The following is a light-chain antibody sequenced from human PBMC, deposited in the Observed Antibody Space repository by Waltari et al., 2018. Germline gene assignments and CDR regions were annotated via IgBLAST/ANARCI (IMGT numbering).Light chain of an antibody. CDR3: LLYYGGAHWV. Sequence: QTVVTQEPSLTVSPGGTVTLTCTSSTGTVTSGYYPNWFQQKPGQSPRALIFSTSNKHPWTPARFSGSLLGGKATLTRSGVQPEDEAEYFCLLYYGGAHWVFGGGTKLTVL. CDR1: TGTVTSGYY. J-gene: IGLJ3*02. CDR2: STS. V-gene: IGLV7-43*01.